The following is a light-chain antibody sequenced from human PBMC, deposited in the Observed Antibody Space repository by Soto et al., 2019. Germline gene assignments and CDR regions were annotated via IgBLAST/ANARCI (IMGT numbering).Light chain of an antibody. CDR1: SSNIGNNY. J-gene: IGLJ2*01. V-gene: IGLV1-51*01. CDR2: DNI. CDR3: ATWDDSLSAVL. Sequence: QSVLTQPPSVSAAPGRKVTISCSGSSSNIGNNYFSCYQHLPGTAPNLLIYDNIRRPSGIPDRFSDSKSGTSATLGITGLQTGDEADYFCATWDDSLSAVLFGGGPKLTVL.